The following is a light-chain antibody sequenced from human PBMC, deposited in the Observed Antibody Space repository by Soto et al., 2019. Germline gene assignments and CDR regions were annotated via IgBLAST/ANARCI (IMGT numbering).Light chain of an antibody. V-gene: IGKV3-15*01. J-gene: IGKJ4*01. CDR1: QSVGGN. CDR3: QQYNNWPLT. Sequence: EIMMTQSPATLSVSPGERATLSCRASQSVGGNLAWYQQKPGQAPRLLMYGTSTRATGIPARFSGSGSGTEFTLTISSLQSEDFGVYYCQQYNNWPLTFGGGTKVEIK. CDR2: GTS.